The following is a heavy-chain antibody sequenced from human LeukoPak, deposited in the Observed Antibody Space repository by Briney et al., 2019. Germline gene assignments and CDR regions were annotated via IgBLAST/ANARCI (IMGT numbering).Heavy chain of an antibody. CDR2: IYYSGNT. Sequence: SETLSLTCTVSGGSISSTSYYWGWIRQPPGRGLEYIGSIYYSGNTYHNPSLKSRVTMSVDTSKTQFSLRLSSVTAADTAVYYCARQAYYGSGSYPYFDYWGQGILVTVSS. J-gene: IGHJ4*02. CDR3: ARQAYYGSGSYPYFDY. D-gene: IGHD3-10*01. V-gene: IGHV4-39*01. CDR1: GGSISSTSYY.